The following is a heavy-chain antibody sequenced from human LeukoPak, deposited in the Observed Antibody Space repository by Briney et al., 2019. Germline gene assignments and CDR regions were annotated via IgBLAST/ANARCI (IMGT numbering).Heavy chain of an antibody. CDR2: IRYDGSKK. V-gene: IGHV3-30*02. D-gene: IGHD3-10*01. J-gene: IGHJ3*02. Sequence: GGSLRLSCAASGFTFSRYGVHWVRQAPGKGLEWVAFIRYDGSKKDYADSVKGRFTISRDNSKNTLYLQMHSLRAEDTAVYYCAKDRYGSVSGGFDIWGQGTTVTVSS. CDR3: AKDRYGSVSGGFDI. CDR1: GFTFSRYG.